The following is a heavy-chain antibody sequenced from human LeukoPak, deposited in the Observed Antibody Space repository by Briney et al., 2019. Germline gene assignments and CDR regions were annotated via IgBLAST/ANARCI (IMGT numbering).Heavy chain of an antibody. CDR2: ISGSGGST. CDR1: GFTFSSYA. Sequence: GGSLRLSCAASGFTFSSYAMSWVRQAPGKGLEWVSAISGSGGSTYYADSVKGRFTISRDNSKNTLYLQMNSLRAEDTAVYYCARSQLPYCSSTSCYTLIDWGQGTLVTVSS. V-gene: IGHV3-23*01. CDR3: ARSQLPYCSSTSCYTLID. D-gene: IGHD2-2*02. J-gene: IGHJ4*02.